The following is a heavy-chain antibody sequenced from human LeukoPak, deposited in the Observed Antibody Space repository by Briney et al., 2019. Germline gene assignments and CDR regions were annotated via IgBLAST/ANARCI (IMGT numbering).Heavy chain of an antibody. CDR2: IYYSGST. J-gene: IGHJ4*02. V-gene: IGHV4-31*03. Sequence: SETLSLTCTVSGGSISSGGYYWSWIRQHPGKGLEWIGYIYYSGSTYYNPSLKSRVTISVDTSKNQFSLKLSSVTAADTAVYYCAREEGNAGYYDYWGQGTLVTASS. D-gene: IGHD3-9*01. CDR3: AREEGNAGYYDY. CDR1: GGSISSGGYY.